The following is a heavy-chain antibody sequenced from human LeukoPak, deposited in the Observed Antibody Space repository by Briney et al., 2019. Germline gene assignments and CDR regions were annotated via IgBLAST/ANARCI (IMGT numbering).Heavy chain of an antibody. D-gene: IGHD5-18*01. CDR3: ARDVSGYSYGYSY. CDR2: ISSSSSYI. CDR1: GFTFSSYS. Sequence: PGGSLRLSCAASGFTFSSYSMNWVRQAPGKGLEWVSSISSSSSYIYYADSVKGRFTISRDNAKNSLYLQMNSLRAEDTAVYYCARDVSGYSYGYSYWGQGTLVTVSS. V-gene: IGHV3-21*01. J-gene: IGHJ4*02.